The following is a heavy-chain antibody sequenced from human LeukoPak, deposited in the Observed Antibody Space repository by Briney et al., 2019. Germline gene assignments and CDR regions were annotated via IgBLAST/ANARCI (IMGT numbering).Heavy chain of an antibody. CDR1: GFTFSSYS. V-gene: IGHV3-23*01. Sequence: GGSLRLSCAASGFTFSSYSMSWVRQAPGGGLEWISSISGDGARTYYTNSVKGRFTIFRDNPKNTLFLQVNSLRVEDTAVYYCAKGGLTTPLHYWGQGTLVTVSS. J-gene: IGHJ4*02. D-gene: IGHD3-10*01. CDR3: AKGGLTTPLHY. CDR2: ISGDGART.